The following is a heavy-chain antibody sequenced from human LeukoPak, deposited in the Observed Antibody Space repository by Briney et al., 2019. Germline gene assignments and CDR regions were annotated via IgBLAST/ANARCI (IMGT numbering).Heavy chain of an antibody. D-gene: IGHD1-1*01. CDR1: GDSISNYY. J-gene: IGHJ5*02. V-gene: IGHV4-59*01. Sequence: SETLSLTCTVSGDSISNYYWNWIRQPPGKGLEWIGYIYFSGSTNYNPSLKSRVSMSVDTSKNQLSLKMTSVTAADTAVYYCARLKTSWFSPWGQGTLVTVSS. CDR3: ARLKTSWFSP. CDR2: IYFSGST.